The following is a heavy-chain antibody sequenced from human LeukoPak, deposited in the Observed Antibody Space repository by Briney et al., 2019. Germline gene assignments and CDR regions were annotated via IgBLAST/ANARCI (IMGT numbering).Heavy chain of an antibody. Sequence: SVKVSCKASGGTLSSYTISWVRQAPGQGLEWMGRIIPILGIANYAQKFQGRVTITADKSTSTAYMELSSLRSEDTAVYYCARVSVSYGYFDYWGQGTLVTVSS. D-gene: IGHD5-18*01. CDR2: IIPILGIA. V-gene: IGHV1-69*02. CDR1: GGTLSSYT. CDR3: ARVSVSYGYFDY. J-gene: IGHJ4*02.